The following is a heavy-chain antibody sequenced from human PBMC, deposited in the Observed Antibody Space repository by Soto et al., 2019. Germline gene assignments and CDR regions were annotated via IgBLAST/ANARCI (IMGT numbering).Heavy chain of an antibody. CDR1: GFTFDDYA. CDR2: ISWNSGSI. V-gene: IGHV3-9*01. CDR3: AKDLLHDYLLGSLDY. Sequence: PGGSLRLSCAASGFTFDDYAMHWVRQAPGKGLEWVSGISWNSGSIGYADSVKGRFTISRDNAKNSLYLQMNSLRAEDTALYYCAKDLLHDYLLGSLDYWGQGTLVTVSS. J-gene: IGHJ4*02. D-gene: IGHD3-22*01.